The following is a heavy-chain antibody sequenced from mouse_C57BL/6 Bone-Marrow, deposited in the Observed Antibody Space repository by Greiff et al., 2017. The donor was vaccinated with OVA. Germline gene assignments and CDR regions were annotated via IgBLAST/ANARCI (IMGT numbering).Heavy chain of an antibody. CDR2: IYPSDSET. CDR3: ARPRYYYGSYYFDY. J-gene: IGHJ2*01. Sequence: VQLQQPGAELVRPGSSVKLSCKASGYTFTSYWMDWVKRRPGQGLEWIGNIYPSDSETHYNQKFKDKATLTVDKSSSTAYMQLSSLTSEDSAVYYCARPRYYYGSYYFDYWGQGTTLTVSS. CDR1: GYTFTSYW. V-gene: IGHV1-61*01. D-gene: IGHD1-1*01.